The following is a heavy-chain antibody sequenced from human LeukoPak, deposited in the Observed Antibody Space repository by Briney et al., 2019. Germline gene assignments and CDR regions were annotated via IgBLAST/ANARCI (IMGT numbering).Heavy chain of an antibody. CDR1: GGSFSGYY. Sequence: SETLSLTCAVYGGSFSGYYWSWIRQPPGKGLEWIGEINHSGSTNYNPSLKSRVTTSVDRSKNQFSLKLSSVTAADTAVYDCARGRSYGSGRYWFDPWGQGTLVTVSS. CDR2: INHSGST. V-gene: IGHV4-34*01. D-gene: IGHD3-10*01. CDR3: ARGRSYGSGRYWFDP. J-gene: IGHJ5*02.